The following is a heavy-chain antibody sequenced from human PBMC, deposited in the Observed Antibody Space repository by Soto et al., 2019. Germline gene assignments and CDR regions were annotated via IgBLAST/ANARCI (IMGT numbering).Heavy chain of an antibody. D-gene: IGHD3-22*01. CDR3: AGAGRITMIVVVTSFDY. J-gene: IGHJ4*02. V-gene: IGHV4-39*01. CDR1: GGSISSSSYY. Sequence: QLQLQESGPGLVKPSETLSLTCTVSGGSISSSSYYWGWIRQPPGKGLEWIGIIYYSGSTYYNPSLTRRVPISVDTSKNQFSLTLSSVTAADTAVYYCAGAGRITMIVVVTSFDYWGQGTLVTVSS. CDR2: IYYSGST.